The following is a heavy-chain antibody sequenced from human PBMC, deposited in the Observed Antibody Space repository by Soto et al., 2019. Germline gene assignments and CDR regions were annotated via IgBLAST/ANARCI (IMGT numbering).Heavy chain of an antibody. CDR3: ARDARGTRGFDEMDI. D-gene: IGHD3-9*01. CDR1: GYIFTGYH. CDR2: INPNSGDT. V-gene: IGHV1-2*02. J-gene: IGHJ6*02. Sequence: PSVKVSCKASGYIFTGYHIHWVRQAPGRGLGWMGWINPNSGDTEYAQNFQGRVTMTRDTSFNLIYMEMSGLMSDDTAVYYCARDARGTRGFDEMDIWGQGTTVTVSS.